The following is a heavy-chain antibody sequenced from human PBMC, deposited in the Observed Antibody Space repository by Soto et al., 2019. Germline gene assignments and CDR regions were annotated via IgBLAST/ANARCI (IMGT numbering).Heavy chain of an antibody. J-gene: IGHJ5*02. V-gene: IGHV4-59*11. CDR2: IYYSGST. CDR3: ARGVSGHDFWRGNWFDP. D-gene: IGHD3-3*01. CDR1: GGSISSHY. Sequence: SETLSLTCTVSGGSISSHYWSWIRQPPGQGLEWIGYIYYSGSTNYNPSLKSRVTISVDTSKNQFSLKLSSVTAADTAVYYCARGVSGHDFWRGNWFDPWGQGTLVTVSS.